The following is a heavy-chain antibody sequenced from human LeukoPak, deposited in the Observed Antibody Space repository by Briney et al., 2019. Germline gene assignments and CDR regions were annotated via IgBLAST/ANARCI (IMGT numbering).Heavy chain of an antibody. CDR3: ARLGQNSSSWYLAAFDI. D-gene: IGHD6-13*01. CDR2: ISGSGGST. Sequence: PGGSLRLSCAASGFTFSSYAMSWVRQAPGKGLEWVSAISGSGGSTYFADSVKGRFTISRDNAKNSLYLQMNSLRAEDTAVYYCARLGQNSSSWYLAAFDIWGQGTMVTVSS. V-gene: IGHV3-23*01. J-gene: IGHJ3*02. CDR1: GFTFSSYA.